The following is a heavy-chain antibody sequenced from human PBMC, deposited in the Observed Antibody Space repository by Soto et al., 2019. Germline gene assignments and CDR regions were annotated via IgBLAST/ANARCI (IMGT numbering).Heavy chain of an antibody. J-gene: IGHJ4*02. Sequence: GGSLRLSCAASGFTFSSYSMNWVRQAPGKGLEWVSSISSSSSYIYYADSVKGRFTISRDNAKNSLYLQMNSLRAEDTAVYYCARGDGDYYDGNGYLGRHWGQGTLVTVSS. V-gene: IGHV3-21*01. CDR3: ARGDGDYYDGNGYLGRH. CDR1: GFTFSSYS. D-gene: IGHD3-22*01. CDR2: ISSSSSYI.